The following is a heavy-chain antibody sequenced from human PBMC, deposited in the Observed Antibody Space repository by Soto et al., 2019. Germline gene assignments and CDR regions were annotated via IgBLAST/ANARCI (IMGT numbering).Heavy chain of an antibody. V-gene: IGHV4-30-4*08. CDR1: GGSISNTNSY. D-gene: IGHD2-8*01. CDR2: IYYSGST. Sequence: SETLSLTCSVSGGSISNTNSYWGWIRQPPGKGLEWIGYIYYSGSTYYNPSLKSRVTISVDTSKNQFSLKLSSVTAADTAVYYCARDRMEGTYYYYYYGMDVWGQGTTVTVSS. J-gene: IGHJ6*02. CDR3: ARDRMEGTYYYYYYGMDV.